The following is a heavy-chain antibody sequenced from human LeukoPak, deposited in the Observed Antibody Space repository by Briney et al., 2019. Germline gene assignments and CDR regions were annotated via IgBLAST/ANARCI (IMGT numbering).Heavy chain of an antibody. CDR1: GYTFTNNY. CDR2: IIPSGGGT. J-gene: IGHJ2*01. V-gene: IGHV1-46*01. Sequence: ASVKVSCKASGYTFTNNYIHWVRQAPGQGLEWMGRIIPSGGGTNYAQKFQERVTITRDMSTSTAYMELSSLRSEDTAVYYCAAQSRRGYSGYAGYWYFDLWGRGTLVTVSS. D-gene: IGHD5-12*01. CDR3: AAQSRRGYSGYAGYWYFDL.